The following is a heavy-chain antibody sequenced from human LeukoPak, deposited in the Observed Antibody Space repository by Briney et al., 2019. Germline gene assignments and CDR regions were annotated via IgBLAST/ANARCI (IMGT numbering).Heavy chain of an antibody. Sequence: SETLSLTCTVSGGSISSYYWSWIRQPPGKGLEWIGYIYYSGSTNYNPSLKSRVTISVDTSKNQFSLKLSSVTAADTAVYYCARVARPYYYDSSGTPRGAFDIWGQETMVTVSS. V-gene: IGHV4-59*01. CDR1: GGSISSYY. CDR3: ARVARPYYYDSSGTPRGAFDI. J-gene: IGHJ3*02. CDR2: IYYSGST. D-gene: IGHD3-22*01.